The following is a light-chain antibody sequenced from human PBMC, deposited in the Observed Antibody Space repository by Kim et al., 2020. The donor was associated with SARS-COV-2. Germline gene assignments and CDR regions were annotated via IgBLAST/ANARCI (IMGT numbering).Light chain of an antibody. V-gene: IGKV3-20*01. CDR1: QRVGSSY. CDR2: AAS. CDR3: QQNGASPWT. J-gene: IGKJ1*01. Sequence: SPGERATRSCRASQRVGSSYLAGYQQKPGQAPRLLIYAASSRATGIPDRFSGSGSGTDFTLTISRLEPEDFAVYYCQQNGASPWTFGQGTKVDIK.